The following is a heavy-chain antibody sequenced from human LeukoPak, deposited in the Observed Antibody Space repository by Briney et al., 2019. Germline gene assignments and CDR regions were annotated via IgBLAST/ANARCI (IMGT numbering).Heavy chain of an antibody. CDR1: GFTFSTYT. Sequence: PGGSLRLSCAASGFTFSTYTMNWVRQAPGKGLEWVSSISGSSSYIYYADSVKGRFTISRDNAKNSLYLQMNSLRADDTAVYYCVRIPNSANFPNWFDPWGQGTLVTVSS. D-gene: IGHD4/OR15-4a*01. CDR2: ISGSSSYI. CDR3: VRIPNSANFPNWFDP. V-gene: IGHV3-21*01. J-gene: IGHJ5*02.